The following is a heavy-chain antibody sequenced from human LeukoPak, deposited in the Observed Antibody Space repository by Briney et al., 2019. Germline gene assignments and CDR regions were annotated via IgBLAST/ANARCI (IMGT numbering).Heavy chain of an antibody. J-gene: IGHJ6*03. Sequence: ASVKVSCTASGYTFTSYGISWVRQAPGQGLEWMGWISAYNGNTNYAQKLQGRVTMTTDTSTSTAYMELRSLRSDATAVYYSARDSKSVTTAGKVSISYYYYYYYMDVWGKGTTVTVSS. CDR3: ARDSKSVTTAGKVSISYYYYYYYMDV. D-gene: IGHD4-11*01. CDR2: ISAYNGNT. CDR1: GYTFTSYG. V-gene: IGHV1-18*01.